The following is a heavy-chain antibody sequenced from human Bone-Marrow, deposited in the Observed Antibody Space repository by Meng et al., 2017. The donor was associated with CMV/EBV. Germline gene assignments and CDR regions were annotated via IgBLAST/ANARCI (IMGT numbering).Heavy chain of an antibody. CDR1: GYTVTDYY. CDR3: ARDSRYCSSTSCYILSGMDV. Sequence: ASVKVSCKASGYTVTDYYIHWVRQTPGHGLQWMGMISPGSGNAYYPQNFQGRVTLTRDTSISTAYMELSRLRSDDTAVYYCARDSRYCSSTSCYILSGMDVWGQGTTVTVSS. CDR2: ISPGSGNA. J-gene: IGHJ6*02. V-gene: IGHV1-2*02. D-gene: IGHD2-2*02.